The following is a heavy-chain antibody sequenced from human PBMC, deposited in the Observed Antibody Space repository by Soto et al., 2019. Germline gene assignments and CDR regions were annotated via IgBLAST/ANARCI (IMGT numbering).Heavy chain of an antibody. J-gene: IGHJ5*02. CDR2: IYWDDDK. D-gene: IGHD3-3*01. V-gene: IGHV2-5*02. Sequence: SGPTLVNPTQTLTLTCTFSGFSLSTSGVGVAWIRQPPGKALEWLALIYWDDDKRYSPSLKSRLTITKDTSKTQVVLTMTNMDPVDTATYYCAHILFDFWSGEEPYNWFDPWGQGTLVTVSS. CDR3: AHILFDFWSGEEPYNWFDP. CDR1: GFSLSTSGVG.